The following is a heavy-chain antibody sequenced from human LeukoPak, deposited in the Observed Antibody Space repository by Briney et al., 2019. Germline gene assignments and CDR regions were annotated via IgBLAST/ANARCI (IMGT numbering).Heavy chain of an antibody. CDR3: ASKKYYYDSSGYSYGMDV. J-gene: IGHJ6*02. V-gene: IGHV4-34*01. D-gene: IGHD3-22*01. CDR2: INHSGST. CDR1: GGSISSYY. Sequence: SETLSLTCTVSGGSISSYYWSWIRQPPGKGLEWIGEINHSGSTNYNPSLKSRVTISVDTSKNQFPLKLSSVTAADTAVYYCASKKYYYDSSGYSYGMDVWGQGTTVTVSS.